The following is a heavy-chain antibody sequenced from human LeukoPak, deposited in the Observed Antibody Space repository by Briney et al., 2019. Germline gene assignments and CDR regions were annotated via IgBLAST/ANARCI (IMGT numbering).Heavy chain of an antibody. J-gene: IGHJ4*02. Sequence: TGGSLRLSCAASGFTFSSYAMSWVRQAPGKGLEWVSSISSSSSYIYYADSVKGRFTISRDNAKNSLYLQMNSLRAEDTAVYYCARDTREPWLQLWGQGTLVTVSS. CDR2: ISSSSSYI. CDR3: ARDTREPWLQL. V-gene: IGHV3-21*01. CDR1: GFTFSSYA. D-gene: IGHD5-24*01.